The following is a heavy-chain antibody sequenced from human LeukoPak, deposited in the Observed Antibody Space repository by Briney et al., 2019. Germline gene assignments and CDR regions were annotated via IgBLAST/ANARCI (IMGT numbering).Heavy chain of an antibody. J-gene: IGHJ5*02. CDR1: GVSISRSSYY. Sequence: PSETLSLTCSVSGVSISRSSYYWGWVRQPPGKGLEWIATIYYSGSTYYNPSLKSRVTISVDTSKNQFSLKLSSVTAADTAVYYCASAQAYCSGGSCSYAWFDPWGQGTLVTVSS. D-gene: IGHD2-15*01. CDR3: ASAQAYCSGGSCSYAWFDP. CDR2: IYYSGST. V-gene: IGHV4-39*07.